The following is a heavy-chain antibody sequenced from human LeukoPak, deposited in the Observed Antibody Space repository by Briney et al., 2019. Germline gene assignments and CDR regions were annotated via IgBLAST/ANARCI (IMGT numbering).Heavy chain of an antibody. V-gene: IGHV3-23*01. D-gene: IGHD2-2*01. J-gene: IGHJ3*02. Sequence: GGSLRLSCAASGFTFGSYGMSWVRQAPGKGLEWVSTISVSGRSTYYADSVKGRFTISRDNSENTLYLQMNSLRGEDTAIYFCAKDARGFQLHRGAFDIWGQGTMVTVSS. CDR1: GFTFGSYG. CDR3: AKDARGFQLHRGAFDI. CDR2: ISVSGRST.